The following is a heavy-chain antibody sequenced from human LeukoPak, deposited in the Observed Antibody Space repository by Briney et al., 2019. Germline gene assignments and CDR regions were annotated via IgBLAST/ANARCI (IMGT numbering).Heavy chain of an antibody. CDR1: GGSISSGSYY. CDR2: IYTSGST. D-gene: IGHD3-22*01. J-gene: IGHJ6*03. CDR3: AREVLYYDSSGYYSGQYYMDV. Sequence: SETLSLTCTVSGGSISSGSYYWSWIRQPAGKGLEWIGRIYTSGSTNYNPSLKSRVTISVDTSKNQFSLKLSSVTAADTAVYYCAREVLYYDSSGYYSGQYYMDVWGKGTTVTVSS. V-gene: IGHV4-61*02.